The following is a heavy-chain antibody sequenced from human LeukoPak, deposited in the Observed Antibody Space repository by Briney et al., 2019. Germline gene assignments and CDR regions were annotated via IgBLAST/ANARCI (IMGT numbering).Heavy chain of an antibody. Sequence: GRSLRLSCAASGFTFSSYAWSWVRQAPGKGLEWVSAISASGAHAFYADSVKGRFTISRDNSKNTPFVQMNSLRAEDPAVFYCVGGQTPATSLSLLCWGQGTLVTVSS. D-gene: IGHD1-26*01. CDR1: GFTFSSYA. CDR2: ISASGAHA. CDR3: VGGQTPATSLSLLC. J-gene: IGHJ4*02. V-gene: IGHV3-23*01.